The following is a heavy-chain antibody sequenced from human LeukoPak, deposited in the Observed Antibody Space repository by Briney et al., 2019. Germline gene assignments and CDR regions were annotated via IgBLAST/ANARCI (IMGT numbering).Heavy chain of an antibody. J-gene: IGHJ3*02. CDR3: ARRWAYYDFWSGYRASDAFDI. D-gene: IGHD3-3*01. V-gene: IGHV4-34*01. CDR2: INHSGST. CDR1: GGSFSGYY. Sequence: SETLSLTCAVYGGSFSGYYWSWIRQPPGKGLEWIGEINHSGSTNYNPSLKSRVTISVDTSKNQFSLKLSSVTAADTAVYYCARRWAYYDFWSGYRASDAFDIWGQGTKVTVSS.